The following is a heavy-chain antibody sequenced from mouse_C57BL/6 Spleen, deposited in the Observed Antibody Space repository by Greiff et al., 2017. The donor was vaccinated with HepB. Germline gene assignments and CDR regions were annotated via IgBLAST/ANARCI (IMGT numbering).Heavy chain of an antibody. D-gene: IGHD2-14*01. V-gene: IGHV1-50*01. CDR1: GYTFTSYW. CDR3: ARWDPIGAY. CDR2: IDPSDSYT. Sequence: QVQLQQPEAELVKPGASVKLSCKASGYTFTSYWMQWVKQRPGQGLEWIGEIDPSDSYTNYNQKFKGKATLTVDTSSSTAYMQLSSLTSEDSAVYYCARWDPIGAYWGQGTLVTVSA. J-gene: IGHJ3*01.